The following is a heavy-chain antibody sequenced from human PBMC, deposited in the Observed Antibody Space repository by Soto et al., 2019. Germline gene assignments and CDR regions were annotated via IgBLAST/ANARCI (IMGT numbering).Heavy chain of an antibody. Sequence: ASVKVSCKVSGYTLTELSIHWVRQAPGKGLEWMGGFDPEDGETIYAQKFQGRVTMTEDTSTDTAYMELSSLRSEDTAVYYCATPILTGPYGNWFDPWGQGTLVTVSS. CDR3: ATPILTGPYGNWFDP. J-gene: IGHJ5*02. CDR1: GYTLTELS. V-gene: IGHV1-24*01. D-gene: IGHD3-9*01. CDR2: FDPEDGET.